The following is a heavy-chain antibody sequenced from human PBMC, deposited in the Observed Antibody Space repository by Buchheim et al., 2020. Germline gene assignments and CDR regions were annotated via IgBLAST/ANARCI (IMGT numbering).Heavy chain of an antibody. CDR1: GFSFSSYD. J-gene: IGHJ3*02. CDR3: ATKGGYSYGDDAFDI. Sequence: QEQLVESGGGVVQPGRSLRLSCAASGFSFSSYDMHWVRQAPGKGLEGVAVLSFDGTKKYYGASVKGRVTISRDNSKNTLQLQMKSLGVEDTALYYCATKGGYSYGDDAFDIWGQGT. CDR2: LSFDGTKK. D-gene: IGHD5-18*01. V-gene: IGHV3-30*03.